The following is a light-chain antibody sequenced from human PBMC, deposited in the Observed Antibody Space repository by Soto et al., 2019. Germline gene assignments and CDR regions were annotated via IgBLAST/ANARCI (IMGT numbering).Light chain of an antibody. J-gene: IGKJ2*01. CDR1: HSIERW. V-gene: IGKV1-5*01. CDR3: QQSSSMHYT. Sequence: IQMTQSASTLSASVGDRVTITCRASHSIERWMAWYQQKPGKAPSLLIFDASTLHSGVPSRFSGSGSGTDFTLTISSLQPDDFATYYCQQSSSMHYTLGQG. CDR2: DAS.